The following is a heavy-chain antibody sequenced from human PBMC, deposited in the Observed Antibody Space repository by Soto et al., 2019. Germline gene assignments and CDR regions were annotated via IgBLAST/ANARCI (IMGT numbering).Heavy chain of an antibody. J-gene: IGHJ3*02. D-gene: IGHD3-16*02. CDR3: ATAYKRLRLGELSLLAFDI. Sequence: GASVKVSCKVSGYTLTELSMHWVRQAPGKGLEWMGGFDPEDGETIYAQKFQGRVTMTEDTSTDTAYTELSSLRSEDTAVYYCATAYKRLRLGELSLLAFDIWGQGTMVTVSS. CDR2: FDPEDGET. V-gene: IGHV1-24*01. CDR1: GYTLTELS.